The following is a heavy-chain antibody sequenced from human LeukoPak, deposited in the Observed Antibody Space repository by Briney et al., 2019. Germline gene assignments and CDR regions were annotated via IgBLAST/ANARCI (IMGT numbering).Heavy chain of an antibody. CDR3: ARGSGVPAATFDY. Sequence: SETLSLTCAVYGGSFSGYYWSWIRQPPGKGLEWIGEINHSRSTNYNPSLKSRVTISVDTSKNQFSLQLSSVTAADTAVYYCARGSGVPAATFDYWGQGTLVTVSS. CDR1: GGSFSGYY. CDR2: INHSRST. D-gene: IGHD2-2*01. V-gene: IGHV4-34*01. J-gene: IGHJ4*02.